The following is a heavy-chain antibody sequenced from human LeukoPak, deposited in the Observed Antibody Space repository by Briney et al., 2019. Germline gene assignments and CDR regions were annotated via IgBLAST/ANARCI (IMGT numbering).Heavy chain of an antibody. CDR3: AKSKWELPEPSHFDY. D-gene: IGHD1-26*01. Sequence: GGSLRLSCAASGFTFSSYEMNWVRQAPGKGLEWVSYISSSGSTIYYADSVKGRFTISRDNARNSLYLQMKSLRAEDTALYYCAKSKWELPEPSHFDYWGQGTLVTVSS. CDR2: ISSSGSTI. CDR1: GFTFSSYE. V-gene: IGHV3-48*03. J-gene: IGHJ4*02.